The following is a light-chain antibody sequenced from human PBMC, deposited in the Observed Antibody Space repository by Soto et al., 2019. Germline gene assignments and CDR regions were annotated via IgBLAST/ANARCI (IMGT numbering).Light chain of an antibody. CDR1: QSVNSW. V-gene: IGKV1-5*01. CDR2: DAS. J-gene: IGKJ5*01. Sequence: DIQMTQSPCTRSAFAGGGGTITCRASQSVNSWLAWYQQRPGKAPKLLIYDASTLESGVPSRFSATVSGTEFSLTITSLQPEDFATYYCQQLFDSPITFGQGTRLEIK. CDR3: QQLFDSPIT.